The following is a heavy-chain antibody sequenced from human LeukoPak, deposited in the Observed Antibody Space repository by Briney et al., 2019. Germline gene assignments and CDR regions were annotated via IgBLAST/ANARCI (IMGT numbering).Heavy chain of an antibody. CDR1: GYTFTGYY. Sequence: ASVKVSCKASGYTFTGYYMHWVRQAPGQGLEWMGWISAYNGNTNYAQKLQGRVTMTTDTSTSTAYMELRSLRSDDTAVYYCATARSSQRLYYYDSSGEPFDYWGQGTLVTVSS. D-gene: IGHD3-22*01. V-gene: IGHV1-18*04. J-gene: IGHJ4*02. CDR2: ISAYNGNT. CDR3: ATARSSQRLYYYDSSGEPFDY.